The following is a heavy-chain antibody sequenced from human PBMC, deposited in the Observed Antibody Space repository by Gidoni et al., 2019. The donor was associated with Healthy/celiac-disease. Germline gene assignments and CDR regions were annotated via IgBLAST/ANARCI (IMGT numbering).Heavy chain of an antibody. CDR2: IYYSGST. CDR3: ARVQEDGSGTHWFDP. Sequence: QVQLQESGPGLVKPSETLSLTCTVSGGSISSYYWSWIRQPPGKGLEWIGYIYYSGSTNYNPSLKSRVTISVDTSKNQFSLKLSSVTAADTAVYYCARVQEDGSGTHWFDPWGQGTLVTVSS. CDR1: GGSISSYY. V-gene: IGHV4-59*01. J-gene: IGHJ5*02. D-gene: IGHD3-10*01.